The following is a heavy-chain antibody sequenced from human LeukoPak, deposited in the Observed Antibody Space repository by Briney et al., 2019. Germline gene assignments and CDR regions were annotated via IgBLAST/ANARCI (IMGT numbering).Heavy chain of an antibody. J-gene: IGHJ4*02. CDR1: GYTFTGYY. CDR3: ARDTSYSGSYPDY. CDR2: INPNSGGT. D-gene: IGHD1-26*01. Sequence: SSVKVSCKASGYTFTGYYMHWVRQAPGQGLEGMGWINPNSGGTNYAQKFQGRVTITSDTSISTAYMELSRLRSDDTAVYYCARDTSYSGSYPDYWGQGTLVTVSS. V-gene: IGHV1-2*02.